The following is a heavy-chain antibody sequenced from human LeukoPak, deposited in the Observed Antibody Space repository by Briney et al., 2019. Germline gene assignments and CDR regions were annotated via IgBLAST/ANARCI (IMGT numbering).Heavy chain of an antibody. CDR1: GFTFSSYW. V-gene: IGHV3-7*01. CDR3: AKNKGGPDY. J-gene: IGHJ4*02. CDR2: IKQDGSEK. D-gene: IGHD2/OR15-2a*01. Sequence: GGSLRLSCTASGFTFSSYWMTWVRQAPGKGLEWVANIKQDGSEKSYVDSVKGRFTISRDNAKNSLYLQMNSLRVEDTAVYYCAKNKGGPDYWGQGTLVTVSS.